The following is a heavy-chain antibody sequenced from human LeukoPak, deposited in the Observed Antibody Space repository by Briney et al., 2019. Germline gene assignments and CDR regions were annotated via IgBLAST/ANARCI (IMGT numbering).Heavy chain of an antibody. CDR3: ARGVGAYCGGDCSPFDY. CDR2: MNPNSGNT. CDR1: GYTFTGYY. V-gene: IGHV1-8*02. Sequence: ASVKVSXKASGYTFTGYYMHWVRQATGQGLEWMGWMNPNSGNTGYAQKFQGRVTMTRNTSISTAYMELSSLRSEDTAVYYCARGVGAYCGGDCSPFDYWGQGTLVTVSS. J-gene: IGHJ4*02. D-gene: IGHD2-21*02.